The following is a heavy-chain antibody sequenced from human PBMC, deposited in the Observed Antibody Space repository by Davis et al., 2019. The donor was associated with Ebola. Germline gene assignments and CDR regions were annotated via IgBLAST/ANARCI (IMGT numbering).Heavy chain of an antibody. Sequence: MPGGSLRLSCAVYGGSFSGYYWSWIRQPPGKGLEWIGEINHSGSTNYNPSLKSRVTISVDKSKNQFSLKLNSVTAADTAVYFCARLSPFQDSQTHDYWGQGTLVTVSS. D-gene: IGHD3-16*02. J-gene: IGHJ4*02. CDR1: GGSFSGYY. CDR3: ARLSPFQDSQTHDY. V-gene: IGHV4-34*01. CDR2: INHSGST.